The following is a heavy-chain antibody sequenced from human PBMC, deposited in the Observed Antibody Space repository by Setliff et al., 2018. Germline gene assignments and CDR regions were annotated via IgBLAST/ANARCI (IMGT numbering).Heavy chain of an antibody. CDR1: GDSISSRTNY. Sequence: PSETLSLTCTVSGDSISSRTNYWSWIRQPAGEGLEWIGHIYTSWSTNYNPSLQSRVTISLDTSKNQFSLRLSSVTAADTAVYYCARTGTYRYFDYWGQGALVTVSS. CDR3: ARTGTYRYFDY. D-gene: IGHD1-1*01. J-gene: IGHJ4*02. CDR2: IYTSWST. V-gene: IGHV4-61*09.